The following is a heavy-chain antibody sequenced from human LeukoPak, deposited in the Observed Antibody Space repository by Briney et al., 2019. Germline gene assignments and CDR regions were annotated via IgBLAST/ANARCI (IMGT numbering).Heavy chain of an antibody. CDR1: GGSISSYNW. Sequence: SETLSLTCVVSGGSISSYNWWSWVRQPPGKGLEWIGEIYHSGSTNYNPSLKSRVTISLYKSKNQFSLKLSSVTAADTAVYYCATTAAAGTRLAWFDPWGQGTLVTVSS. CDR3: ATTAAAGTRLAWFDP. CDR2: IYHSGST. V-gene: IGHV4-4*02. J-gene: IGHJ5*02. D-gene: IGHD6-13*01.